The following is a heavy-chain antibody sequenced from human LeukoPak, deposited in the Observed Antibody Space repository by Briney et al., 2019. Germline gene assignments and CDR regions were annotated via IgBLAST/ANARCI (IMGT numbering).Heavy chain of an antibody. V-gene: IGHV4-4*07. CDR2: IYTSGST. Sequence: PSETLSLTCTVSGGSLSNYYWNWIRQPAGKGLEWIGRIYTSGSTNYNPSLKSRVTMSVDTSKNQFSLKLSSVTAADTAVYYCTRDSVNWFDPWGQGTLVTVSS. J-gene: IGHJ5*02. CDR3: TRDSVNWFDP. CDR1: GGSLSNYY.